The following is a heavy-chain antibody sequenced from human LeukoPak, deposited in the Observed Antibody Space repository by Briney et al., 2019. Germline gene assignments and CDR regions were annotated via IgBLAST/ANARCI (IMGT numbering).Heavy chain of an antibody. CDR3: AREKCIDY. J-gene: IGHJ4*02. Sequence: GGSLRLSCAASGFTFTNYWMAWVRQAPGKGLEWVSSISSSSSYIYYADSVKGRFTISRDNAKNSLYLQMNSLRAEDTAVYYCAREKCIDYWGQGTLVTVSS. CDR2: ISSSSSYI. CDR1: GFTFTNYW. V-gene: IGHV3-21*01.